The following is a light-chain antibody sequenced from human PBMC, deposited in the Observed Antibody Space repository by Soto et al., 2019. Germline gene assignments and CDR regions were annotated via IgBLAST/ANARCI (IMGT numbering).Light chain of an antibody. CDR3: SSYTTSSTYV. J-gene: IGLJ1*01. CDR1: SSDVGAYNY. Sequence: QSVLTQPASVSGYPGQSITISCTGASSDVGAYNYVAWCQQHPGKGPKLLIYDVSNRPSGFSSRFSGSKSGNTASLTISGLRDEDEADYFCSSYTTSSTYVFGTGTKVXVL. CDR2: DVS. V-gene: IGLV2-14*01.